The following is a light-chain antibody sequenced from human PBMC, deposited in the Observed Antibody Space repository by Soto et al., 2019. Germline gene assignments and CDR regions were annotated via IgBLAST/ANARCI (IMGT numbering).Light chain of an antibody. V-gene: IGKV1-5*03. CDR2: RAS. J-gene: IGKJ1*01. CDR3: QQYESLPRT. CDR1: QGISSR. Sequence: DIQRNQYSSTLSASVGARVPISFWASQGISSRMAWYQQKPGKAPKLLIYRASTLIRGVPSRFSGSGSGTEFTLTISGLQSEDFPIYYCQQYESLPRTFGQGTKV.